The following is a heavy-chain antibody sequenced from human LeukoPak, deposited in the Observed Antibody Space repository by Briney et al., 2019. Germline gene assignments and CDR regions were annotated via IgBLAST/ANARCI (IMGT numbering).Heavy chain of an antibody. Sequence: GGSLRLSCAASGFTFSSYSMNWVRQAPGKGLEWVSSISSSSSYIYYADSVKGRFTISRDNAKNSLYLQMNSLRAEDTAVYYCARYYDILTGYYRDFDYWSQGTLVTVSS. J-gene: IGHJ4*02. CDR3: ARYYDILTGYYRDFDY. CDR1: GFTFSSYS. V-gene: IGHV3-21*01. CDR2: ISSSSSYI. D-gene: IGHD3-9*01.